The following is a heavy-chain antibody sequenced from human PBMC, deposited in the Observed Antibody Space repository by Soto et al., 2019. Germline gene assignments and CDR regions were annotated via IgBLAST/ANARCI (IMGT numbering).Heavy chain of an antibody. CDR1: GYSFTNYW. V-gene: IGHV5-51*01. Sequence: GESLKISCKASGYSFTNYWIGWVRQMPGKGLELMGIIYPGDSDTRYSPSSQGQVTISADKSISTTYLQWSSLKASDTAMYYCARHGKTMKKLIDYWGQGTLVTVSS. CDR3: ARHGKTMKKLIDY. CDR2: IYPGDSDT. J-gene: IGHJ4*02. D-gene: IGHD2-15*01.